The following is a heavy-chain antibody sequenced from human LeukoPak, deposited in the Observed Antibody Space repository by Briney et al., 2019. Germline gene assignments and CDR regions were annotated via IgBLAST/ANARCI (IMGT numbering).Heavy chain of an antibody. CDR1: GFRFSSYV. CDR3: ARADGGNYDY. Sequence: GGSLRLSCAASGFRFSSYVMSWVRQAPGKGLEYVSSIDGSDGASYYADSVKGRFTISRDNSKNTLFPQMNSLRVEDTAVYYWARADGGNYDYWGRGTLPTASS. D-gene: IGHD1-7*01. J-gene: IGHJ4*02. CDR2: IDGSDGAS. V-gene: IGHV3-23*01.